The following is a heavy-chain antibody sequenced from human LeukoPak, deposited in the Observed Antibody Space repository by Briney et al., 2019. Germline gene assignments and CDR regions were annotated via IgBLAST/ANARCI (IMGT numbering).Heavy chain of an antibody. CDR2: IHSSGST. V-gene: IGHV4-4*07. CDR1: GGSISSNY. Sequence: SETLSLTCAVSGGSISSNYWNWIRQAAGKGLEWIGRIHSSGSTNYNPSLKSRVTMSADTSKNQFSLNLSSVTAADTAVYYCARANAFDLWGQGTMVTVSS. CDR3: ARANAFDL. J-gene: IGHJ3*01.